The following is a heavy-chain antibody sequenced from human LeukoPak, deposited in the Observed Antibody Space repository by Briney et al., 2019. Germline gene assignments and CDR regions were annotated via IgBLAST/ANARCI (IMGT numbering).Heavy chain of an antibody. Sequence: PSETLCLTCTVSGGSISSGDYYWSWIRQPPGKGLEWIGYIYYSGSTYYNPSLKSRVTISVDTSKNQFSLKLSSVTAADTAVYYCARGGGYSYGNLYYYYGMDVWGQGTTVTVSS. CDR1: GGSISSGDYY. CDR3: ARGGGYSYGNLYYYYGMDV. CDR2: IYYSGST. D-gene: IGHD5-18*01. J-gene: IGHJ6*02. V-gene: IGHV4-30-4*01.